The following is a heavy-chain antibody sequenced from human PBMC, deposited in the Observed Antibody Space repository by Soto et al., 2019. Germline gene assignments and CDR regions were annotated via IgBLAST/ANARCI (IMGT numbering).Heavy chain of an antibody. CDR1: GFTFSSYG. Sequence: GGSLRLSCSASGFTFSSYGMHWVRQAPGKGLEWVAVISYDGSNKYYADSVKGRFTISRDNSKNTLYLQMNSLRAEDTAVYYCANLVYYYDSSGSPPGLDYWGQGTLVTVSS. J-gene: IGHJ4*02. CDR2: ISYDGSNK. V-gene: IGHV3-30*18. D-gene: IGHD3-22*01. CDR3: ANLVYYYDSSGSPPGLDY.